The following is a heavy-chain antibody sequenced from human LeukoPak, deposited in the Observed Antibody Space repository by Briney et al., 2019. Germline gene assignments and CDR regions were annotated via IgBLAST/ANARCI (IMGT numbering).Heavy chain of an antibody. D-gene: IGHD2-21*02. V-gene: IGHV3-48*03. CDR2: ISSSGSTI. Sequence: QPGGSLRLSCAASGFTFSSYEMNWVRQAPGKGLEWVSYISSSGSTIYYADSVMGRFTISRDNAKNSLYLQMNSLRAEDTAVYYCARDIVVVTAIGPHNYYYGMDVWGQGTTVTVSS. J-gene: IGHJ6*02. CDR1: GFTFSSYE. CDR3: ARDIVVVTAIGPHNYYYGMDV.